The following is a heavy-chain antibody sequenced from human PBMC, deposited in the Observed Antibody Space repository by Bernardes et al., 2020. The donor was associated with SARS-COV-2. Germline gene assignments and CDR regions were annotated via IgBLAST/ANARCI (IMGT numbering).Heavy chain of an antibody. CDR2: MNPYSGNT. CDR3: ARGVSADTTYYLAS. J-gene: IGHJ4*02. D-gene: IGHD1-26*01. V-gene: IGHV1-8*02. Sequence: ASVKVSCKASGYTFTSYDINWVRQATGQGLEWMGWMNPYSGNTGYAQKFQGRVTMTWSTSISTAYMELSSLRSEDTAVYYCARGVSADTTYYLASWRQGTLITVSS. CDR1: GYTFTSYD.